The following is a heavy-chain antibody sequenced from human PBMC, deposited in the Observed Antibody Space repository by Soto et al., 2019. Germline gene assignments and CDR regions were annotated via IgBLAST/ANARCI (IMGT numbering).Heavy chain of an antibody. CDR2: IAPTHSST. J-gene: IGHJ4*02. CDR3: ARLQAAAGDNDLTFDY. V-gene: IGHV5-10-1*01. CDR1: RYSFTSYW. Sequence: GEALKICWKGSRYSFTSYWIGWVRELRGKGLAWMGRIAPTHSSTNSSPSFQGPLTISPDKSISTAYLQWSRLKASATAMYYCARLQAAAGDNDLTFDYWGQGPLVTVSS. D-gene: IGHD6-13*01.